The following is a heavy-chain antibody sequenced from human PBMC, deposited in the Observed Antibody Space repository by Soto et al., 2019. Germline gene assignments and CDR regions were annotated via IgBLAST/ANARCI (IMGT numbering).Heavy chain of an antibody. V-gene: IGHV3-23*01. CDR2: LSGSGAGT. D-gene: IGHD3-3*01. CDR3: AKGSAKVLRPGKAFDI. Sequence: GGSLRLSCAASGFAFSSYAMSWVRQAPGKGLEWVSTLSGSGAGTYYTDSVKGRFTISRDNSKNTLYLQMNSLRAEDTAVYYCAKGSAKVLRPGKAFDIGGQETMVNVSS. CDR1: GFAFSSYA. J-gene: IGHJ3*02.